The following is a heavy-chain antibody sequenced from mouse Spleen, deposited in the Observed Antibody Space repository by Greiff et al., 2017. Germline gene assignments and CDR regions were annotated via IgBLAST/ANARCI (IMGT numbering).Heavy chain of an antibody. CDR1: GYSITSGYY. V-gene: IGHV3-6*02. CDR3: ARGGEIGDYDVGAY. Sequence: EVQLVESGPGLVKPSQSLSLTCSVTGYSITSGYYWNWIRQFPGNKLEWMGYISYDGSNNYNPSLKNRISITRDTSKNQFFLKLNSVTTEDTATYYCARGGEIGDYDVGAYWGQGTLVTVSA. J-gene: IGHJ3*01. CDR2: ISYDGSN. D-gene: IGHD2-4*01.